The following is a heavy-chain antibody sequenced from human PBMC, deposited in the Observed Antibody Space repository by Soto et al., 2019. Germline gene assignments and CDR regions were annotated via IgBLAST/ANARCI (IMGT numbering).Heavy chain of an antibody. Sequence: GASVKVSCKASGYTFTSYAMHWVRQAPGQRLEWMGWINAGNGNTKYSQKFQGRVTITRDTSASTAYMELSSLRSEDTAVYYCAGNGGYCSSTSCYPWFDPWGQGTLVTVSP. J-gene: IGHJ5*02. CDR3: AGNGGYCSSTSCYPWFDP. V-gene: IGHV1-3*01. CDR2: INAGNGNT. CDR1: GYTFTSYA. D-gene: IGHD2-2*01.